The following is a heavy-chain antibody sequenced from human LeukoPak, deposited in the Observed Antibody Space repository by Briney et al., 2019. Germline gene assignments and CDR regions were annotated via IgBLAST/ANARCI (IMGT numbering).Heavy chain of an antibody. D-gene: IGHD2/OR15-2a*01. CDR3: ARAFRARYFDL. J-gene: IGHJ2*01. V-gene: IGHV4-39*01. Sequence: SETLSLTCTVSGGSITTNCYYWVWIRQPTGKGLEWLGIIYYSGSTYYNPSLKGRATITVDTSKNQFTLTLSSVTAADTAVYCCARAFRARYFDLWGGGTLVSVSS. CDR2: IYYSGST. CDR1: GGSITTNCYY.